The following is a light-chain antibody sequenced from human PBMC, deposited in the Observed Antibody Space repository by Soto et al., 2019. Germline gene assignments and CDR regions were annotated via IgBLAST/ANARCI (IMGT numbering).Light chain of an antibody. CDR1: QGISSW. V-gene: IGKV1-12*01. CDR3: QQTTSFPLT. Sequence: DIKMTQSPSFVSASVGDRVTITCRASQGISSWLAWYQHKPGRAPNLLIHAASLLESGVPSRFIGSGSGTDYTLTISRLHPEDFATYYCQQTTSFPLTFGGGNKVEIK. CDR2: AAS. J-gene: IGKJ4*01.